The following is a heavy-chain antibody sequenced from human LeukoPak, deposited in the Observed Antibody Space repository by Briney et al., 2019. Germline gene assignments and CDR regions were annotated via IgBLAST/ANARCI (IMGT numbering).Heavy chain of an antibody. J-gene: IGHJ5*02. CDR2: IKSKSNTYAT. D-gene: IGHD3-10*01. V-gene: IGHV3-73*01. CDR3: TRPPYGSGSYQDYWFDP. Sequence: GGSLRLSCAASGFTFSDSAMHWVRQASGKELEWVGRIKSKSNTYATSYAASVKGRFTISRDDSKNTAYLQMNSLKTEDTAVYYCTRPPYGSGSYQDYWFDPWGQGTLVTVSS. CDR1: GFTFSDSA.